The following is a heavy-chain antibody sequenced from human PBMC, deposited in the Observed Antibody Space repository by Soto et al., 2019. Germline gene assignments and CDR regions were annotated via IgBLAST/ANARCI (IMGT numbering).Heavy chain of an antibody. V-gene: IGHV1-18*01. CDR2: ISAYNGNT. D-gene: IGHD3-22*01. J-gene: IGHJ4*02. Sequence: ASVKVSYKASGYTFIKYNISWVRQAPGQGLEWMGWISAYNGNTNYAQKVQGRVSMTTDTSTSTIYMEVRSLRSDDTAVYYCARVRRGYFDSSGYPYYFDYWGQGTLVTVSS. CDR1: GYTFIKYN. CDR3: ARVRRGYFDSSGYPYYFDY.